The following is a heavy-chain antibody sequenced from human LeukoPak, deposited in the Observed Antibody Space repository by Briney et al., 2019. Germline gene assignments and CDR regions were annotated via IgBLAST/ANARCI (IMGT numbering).Heavy chain of an antibody. CDR1: GGSFSGYY. V-gene: IGHV4-34*01. CDR3: ASASNDYGGIFDY. Sequence: SETLSLTCAVYGGSFSGYYWSWIRQPPGKGLEWIGEINHSGSTNYNPSLKSRVTISVDTSKNQFSLKLSSVTAADTAVYYCASASNDYGGIFDYWGQGTLVTVSS. CDR2: INHSGST. D-gene: IGHD4-23*01. J-gene: IGHJ4*02.